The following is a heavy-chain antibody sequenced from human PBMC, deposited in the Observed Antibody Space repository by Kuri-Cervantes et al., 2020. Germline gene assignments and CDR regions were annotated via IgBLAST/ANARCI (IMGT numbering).Heavy chain of an antibody. CDR2: IYYSGST. D-gene: IGHD3-3*01. CDR1: GGSISSYY. CDR3: ARGTQTNYDFWSGYHYYFDY. J-gene: IGHJ4*02. V-gene: IGHV4-59*01. Sequence: SETLSLTCTVSGGSISSYYWSWIRQPPGKGLEWIGYIYYSGSTNYNPSLKSRVTISADTSKNQFSLKLSSVTAADTAVYYCARGTQTNYDFWSGYHYYFDYWGQGTLVTVSS.